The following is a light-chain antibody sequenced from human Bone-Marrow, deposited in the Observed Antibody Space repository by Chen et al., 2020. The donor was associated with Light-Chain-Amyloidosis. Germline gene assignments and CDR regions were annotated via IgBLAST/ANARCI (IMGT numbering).Light chain of an antibody. CDR2: EVT. Sequence: QSALPQPASVSGSPGQSITISCTGTSSDVGGDNHVSWYQQHPDKAPKLMIYEVTNRPSWVPDRFSGSKSDNTACLTISGLQTEDEADYFCSSYTITNTLVFGSGTRVTVL. J-gene: IGLJ1*01. CDR3: SSYTITNTLV. V-gene: IGLV2-14*01. CDR1: SSDVGGDNH.